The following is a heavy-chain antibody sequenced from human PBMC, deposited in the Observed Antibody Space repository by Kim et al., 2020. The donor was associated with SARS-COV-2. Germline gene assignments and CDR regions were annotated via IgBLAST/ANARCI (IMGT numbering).Heavy chain of an antibody. CDR3: ARDLHCSSTSCYAGFYYYGMVV. V-gene: IGHV3-48*02. D-gene: IGHD2-2*01. Sequence: GGSLRLSCAASGFTFSSYSMNWVRQAPGKGLEWVSYISSSSSTIYYADSVKGRFTISRDNAKNSLYLQMNSLRDEDTAVYYCARDLHCSSTSCYAGFYYYGMVVWDQGTTVTVSS. CDR1: GFTFSSYS. CDR2: ISSSSSTI. J-gene: IGHJ6*02.